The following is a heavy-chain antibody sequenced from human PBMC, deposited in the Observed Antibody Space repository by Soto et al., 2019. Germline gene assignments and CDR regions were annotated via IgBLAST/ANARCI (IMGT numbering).Heavy chain of an antibody. CDR2: ISGSGGST. D-gene: IGHD5-18*01. Sequence: GGSLRLSCAASGLTFSSYAMSWVRQAPGKGLEWVSAISGSGGSTYYADSVKSRLTITKDTSKNQVVLTMTNMDPVDTATYYCAHRPRGYSYHFDYWGQGTLVTVSS. CDR1: GLTFSSYA. J-gene: IGHJ4*02. V-gene: IGHV3-23*01. CDR3: AHRPRGYSYHFDY.